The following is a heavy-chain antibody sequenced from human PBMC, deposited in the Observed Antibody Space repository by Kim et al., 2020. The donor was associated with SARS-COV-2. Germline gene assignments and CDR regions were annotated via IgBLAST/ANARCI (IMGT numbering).Heavy chain of an antibody. D-gene: IGHD3-10*01. CDR1: GYSFTSYW. V-gene: IGHV5-51*01. CDR3: ARSGEAADHLYYFDY. CDR2: IYPGDSDT. J-gene: IGHJ4*02. Sequence: GESLKISCKGSGYSFTSYWIGWVRQMPGKGLEWMGIIYPGDSDTRYSPSFQGQVTISADKSISTAYLQWSSLKASDTAMYYCARSGEAADHLYYFDYWGQGTLVTVSS.